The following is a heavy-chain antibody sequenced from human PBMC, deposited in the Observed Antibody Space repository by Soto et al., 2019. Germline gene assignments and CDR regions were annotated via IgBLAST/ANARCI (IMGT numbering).Heavy chain of an antibody. D-gene: IGHD3-9*01. CDR1: GYTFTSYA. CDR2: INAGNGNT. CDR3: ARNLMDYDILTGYYIGYYFDY. V-gene: IGHV1-3*01. J-gene: IGHJ4*02. Sequence: QVQLVQSGAEVKKPGASVKVSCKASGYTFTSYAMHWVRQAPGQRLEWMGWINAGNGNTKYSQKFQGRVTITRDTSASPAYMELSSLRSEDTAVYYCARNLMDYDILTGYYIGYYFDYWGQGTLVTVSS.